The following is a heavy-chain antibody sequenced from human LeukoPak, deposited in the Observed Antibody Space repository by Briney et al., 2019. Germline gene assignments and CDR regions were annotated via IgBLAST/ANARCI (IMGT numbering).Heavy chain of an antibody. CDR2: IYHSGST. CDR3: VRLGLGSGSQTFDY. D-gene: IGHD3-10*01. Sequence: SETLSLTCSVSGYSISSGYFWGWIRQPPGKGLEWIGSIYHSGSTHYTPSLKSRVTISLDTSKNQFSLSLSSVTAADTAVYYCVRLGLGSGSQTFDYWGQGILVTVSS. J-gene: IGHJ4*02. V-gene: IGHV4-38-2*02. CDR1: GYSISSGYF.